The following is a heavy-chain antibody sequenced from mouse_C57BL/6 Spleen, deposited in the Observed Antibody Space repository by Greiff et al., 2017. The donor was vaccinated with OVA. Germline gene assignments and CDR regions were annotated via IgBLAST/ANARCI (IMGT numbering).Heavy chain of an antibody. CDR1: GFTFSDAS. D-gene: IGHD2-4*01. Sequence: DVKLVESGGGLVQPGGSMKLSCAASGFTFSDASMDWVRQSPEKGLEWVAEIRNKANNHATYYAESVKGRFTISRDDSKSSVYLQMNSLRAEDTGIYYCTRGGLRAEYYAMEYWGQGASVTVSS. CDR2: IRNKANNHAT. J-gene: IGHJ4*01. V-gene: IGHV6-6*01. CDR3: TRGGLRAEYYAMEY.